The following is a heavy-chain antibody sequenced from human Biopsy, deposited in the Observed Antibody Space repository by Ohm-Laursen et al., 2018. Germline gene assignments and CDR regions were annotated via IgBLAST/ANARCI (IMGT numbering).Heavy chain of an antibody. D-gene: IGHD3-10*01. CDR3: ARDRHHAAGSYAGMDV. CDR2: ISGYNGNT. J-gene: IGHJ6*02. Sequence: ASVKVSCKASGYMFYSYGVSWVRLAPGQGPEWMGWISGYNGNTNYPQSLQGRVTLTTDAYSSTAYMELRGLRSDDTAVYYCARDRHHAAGSYAGMDVWGQGTTVTVSS. CDR1: GYMFYSYG. V-gene: IGHV1-18*01.